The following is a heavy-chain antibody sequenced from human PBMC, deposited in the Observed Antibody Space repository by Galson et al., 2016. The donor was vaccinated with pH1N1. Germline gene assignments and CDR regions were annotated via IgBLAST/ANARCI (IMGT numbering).Heavy chain of an antibody. CDR3: AHSLYGDYVGWFDP. CDR1: GFSLSTSGVG. CDR2: ISWNDDK. V-gene: IGHV2-5*01. D-gene: IGHD4-17*01. J-gene: IGHJ5*02. Sequence: PALVKPTQTLTLTCTFSGFSLSTSGVGVGWIRQPPGKALEWLALISWNDDKRYSPSLKSRLTITKATSKNQVVLTMTNMDPVDTATYYCAHSLYGDYVGWFDPWGQGTLVTVSS.